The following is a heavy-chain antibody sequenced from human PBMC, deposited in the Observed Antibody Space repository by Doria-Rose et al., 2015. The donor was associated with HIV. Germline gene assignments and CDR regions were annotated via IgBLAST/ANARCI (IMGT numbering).Heavy chain of an antibody. V-gene: IGHV3-9*01. J-gene: IGHJ6*03. CDR3: AKAPIIGPKYYFYMDV. CDR2: ISWDSGAK. CDR1: GLSFESYA. D-gene: IGHD3-3*01. Sequence: VQPVESGGGLVQPGRSLRLSCVGSGLSFESYAMHWVRLAPGKGLEWVAGISWDSGAKGNADSVEGRFTISRDNAKKSVYLEMRSLRPEDTAFYYCAKAPIIGPKYYFYMDVWGKGTSVTVSS.